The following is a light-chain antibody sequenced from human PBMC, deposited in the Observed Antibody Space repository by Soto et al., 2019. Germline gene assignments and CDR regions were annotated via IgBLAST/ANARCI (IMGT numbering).Light chain of an antibody. CDR2: AAS. V-gene: IGKV1-39*01. J-gene: IGKJ4*01. CDR3: QERYRTPPLI. CDR1: QNINNW. Sequence: QPPSTTPPCLGGKNNVAPRGSQNINNWLAWYQQKPGKAPNLLIYAASSLQSGVPSRFSGSGSGTDFTLTISSLQPEDFATYYCQERYRTPPLIFGGGTKVDIK.